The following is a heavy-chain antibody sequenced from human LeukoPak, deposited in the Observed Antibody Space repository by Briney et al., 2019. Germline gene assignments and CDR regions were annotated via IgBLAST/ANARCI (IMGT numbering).Heavy chain of an antibody. V-gene: IGHV5-51*01. CDR2: IYPGDSDT. D-gene: IGHD2-21*02. CDR1: GYSFTSYW. Sequence: GESLKISCKGSGYSFTSYWIGWVRQMPGKGLEWMGIIYPGDSDTRYSPSFQGQVTISADKSISTAYLQWSSLKASDTAMYYCAGHFGFRSVTGYYYMDVWGKGTTVTVSS. CDR3: AGHFGFRSVTGYYYMDV. J-gene: IGHJ6*03.